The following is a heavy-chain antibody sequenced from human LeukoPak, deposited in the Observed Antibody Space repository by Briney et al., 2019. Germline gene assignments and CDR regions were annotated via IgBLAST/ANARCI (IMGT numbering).Heavy chain of an antibody. D-gene: IGHD3-3*01. CDR3: ARDSRFYDFWSGSYYGMDV. CDR1: GYTFTGYF. V-gene: IGHV1-2*06. J-gene: IGHJ6*02. CDR2: INANSGGT. Sequence: ASVKVSCKASGYTFTGYFMHWVRQAPGQGLEWMGRINANSGGTRYAQNFQGRVTMTRDMSISTAYMELSKLRSDDTAVYYCARDSRFYDFWSGSYYGMDVWGQGTTVTVSS.